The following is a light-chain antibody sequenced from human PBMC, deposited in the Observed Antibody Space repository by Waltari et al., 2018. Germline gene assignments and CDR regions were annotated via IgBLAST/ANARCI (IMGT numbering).Light chain of an antibody. Sequence: QSALTQPASASRSPGQSITISCTGPSSAVGGYNYVSWYQQHPGKAPKLMIYDFSNRPSGVSNRFSGSKSGNTASLTISGLQPEDEADYYCNSFTSSSTVVFGGGTKLTVL. V-gene: IGLV2-14*03. CDR1: SSAVGGYNY. J-gene: IGLJ3*02. CDR3: NSFTSSSTVV. CDR2: DFS.